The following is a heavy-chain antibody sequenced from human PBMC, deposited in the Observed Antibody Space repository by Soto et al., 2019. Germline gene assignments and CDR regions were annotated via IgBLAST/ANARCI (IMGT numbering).Heavy chain of an antibody. Sequence: QVHLVQSGSDVEKPGASVKVSCKASGYSLTRSGIVWVRQVPGQGPAWMGWISPYNGRINYAQSVKGRVVMTTDISTNTVYLELRSLRSDDSAIYYCGRCRTDSDAMDVWGQGTKVTVSS. CDR1: GYSLTRSG. V-gene: IGHV1-18*01. CDR3: GRCRTDSDAMDV. D-gene: IGHD5-18*01. J-gene: IGHJ6*02. CDR2: ISPYNGRI.